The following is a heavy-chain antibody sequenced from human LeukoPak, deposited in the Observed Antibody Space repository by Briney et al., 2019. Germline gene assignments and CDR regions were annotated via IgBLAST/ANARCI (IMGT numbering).Heavy chain of an antibody. J-gene: IGHJ3*02. Sequence: GGSLRLSCAASGFTFNSYAMNWVRQAPGKGLEWVSTISGSGGSTCYADSVKGRFTISRDNSKNTLYLQMNSLRAEDTAVYYCAKGAGGVVKSAFGIWGQGTIVTVSS. D-gene: IGHD3-16*01. CDR3: AKGAGGVVKSAFGI. V-gene: IGHV3-23*01. CDR2: ISGSGGST. CDR1: GFTFNSYA.